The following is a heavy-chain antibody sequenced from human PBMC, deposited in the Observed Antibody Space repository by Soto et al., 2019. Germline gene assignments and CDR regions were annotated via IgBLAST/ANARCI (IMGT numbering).Heavy chain of an antibody. D-gene: IGHD2-15*01. CDR3: ARQLGYCSDGSCYFDY. J-gene: IGHJ4*02. CDR1: GFTFSTYA. Sequence: GGSLRLSCAASGFTFSTYAMSWVRQAPGKGLEWVSAISGSGGSTYYADSVKGRFTISRDNSKNTLYLRMNSLRAEDTAVYYCARQLGYCSDGSCYFDYWGQGTLVTVSS. V-gene: IGHV3-23*01. CDR2: ISGSGGST.